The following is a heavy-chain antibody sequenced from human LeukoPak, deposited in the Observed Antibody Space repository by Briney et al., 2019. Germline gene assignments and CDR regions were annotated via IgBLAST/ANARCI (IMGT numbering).Heavy chain of an antibody. J-gene: IGHJ5*02. D-gene: IGHD3-10*01. V-gene: IGHV1-24*01. Sequence: GASVKVSCKASGYTLTDLSMHWVRQAPGKGLEWMGGFDPEDGETIYAQKFQGRVTMTEDTSTDIAYMELSSLRSEDTAVHYCATVVRGVISWFDPWGQGTLVTVSS. CDR2: FDPEDGET. CDR3: ATVVRGVISWFDP. CDR1: GYTLTDLS.